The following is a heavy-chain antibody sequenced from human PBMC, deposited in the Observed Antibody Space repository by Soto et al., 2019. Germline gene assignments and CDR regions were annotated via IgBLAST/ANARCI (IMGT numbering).Heavy chain of an antibody. Sequence: QVQLVQSGAEVKKPGSSVKVSCKASGGTFSSYTISWVRQAPGQGLEWMGRIIPILGIANHAQKFQGRVTSTPDKLTAXGDGELSSLRSEDTAVYYCARDVKWELHEGYYFDYWGQGTLVVVSS. D-gene: IGHD1-26*01. CDR2: IIPILGIA. V-gene: IGHV1-69*08. CDR1: GGTFSSYT. J-gene: IGHJ4*02. CDR3: ARDVKWELHEGYYFDY.